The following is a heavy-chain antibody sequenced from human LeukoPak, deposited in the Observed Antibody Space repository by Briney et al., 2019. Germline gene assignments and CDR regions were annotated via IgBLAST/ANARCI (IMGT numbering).Heavy chain of an antibody. Sequence: ASVKVSCKASGYTFTSYGISWVRQAPGQGLEWMGWITTYNDNTNSAQNFQGRVTMTTDTSTSTAHMELKSLRSDDTAVYYCARAVAGCPFDYWGQGTLVTVSS. V-gene: IGHV1-18*01. J-gene: IGHJ4*02. D-gene: IGHD6-19*01. CDR1: GYTFTSYG. CDR2: ITTYNDNT. CDR3: ARAVAGCPFDY.